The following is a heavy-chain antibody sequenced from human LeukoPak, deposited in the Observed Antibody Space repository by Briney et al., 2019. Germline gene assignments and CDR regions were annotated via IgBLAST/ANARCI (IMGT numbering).Heavy chain of an antibody. J-gene: IGHJ5*02. CDR1: GGSISSGGYS. D-gene: IGHD2-15*01. CDR2: IYHSGST. CDR3: ARGEGGSSSRFDP. V-gene: IGHV4-30-2*01. Sequence: NPSETLSLTCAVSGGSISSGGYSWSWIRQPPGKGLEWIGYIYHSGSTYYNPSLKSRVTISVDRSKNQFSLKLSSVTAADTAVYYCARGEGGSSSRFDPWGQGTLVTVSS.